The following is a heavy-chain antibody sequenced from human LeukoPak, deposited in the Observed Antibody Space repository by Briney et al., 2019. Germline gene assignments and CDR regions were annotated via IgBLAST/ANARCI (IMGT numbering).Heavy chain of an antibody. CDR3: ASEKIRYSSGWLGYFDP. D-gene: IGHD6-19*01. CDR2: INPNSGGT. Sequence: ASVKVSCKASGYTFTGYYMHWVRQAPGQGLEWMGWINPNSGGTNYAQKFQGRVTMTRDTSISTAYMELSRLRSDDTAVYYCASEKIRYSSGWLGYFDPWGRGTLVTVSS. V-gene: IGHV1-2*02. J-gene: IGHJ2*01. CDR1: GYTFTGYY.